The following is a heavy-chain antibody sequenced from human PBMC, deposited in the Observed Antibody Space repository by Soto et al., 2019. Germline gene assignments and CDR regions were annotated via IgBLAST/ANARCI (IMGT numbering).Heavy chain of an antibody. J-gene: IGHJ4*02. Sequence: EVQLVESGGGIVQPGGSLRLSCAASGFTFSSFWMHWVRQAPGKGLVWVSRISGDGNNAVYADSVKGRFTVSRDNAKNTLDPQMNSLTTDDTALYYCVRNRGTFLRAGVDFWGPGIMVTVSS. D-gene: IGHD3-3*01. CDR1: GFTFSSFW. V-gene: IGHV3-74*01. CDR3: VRNRGTFLRAGVDF. CDR2: ISGDGNNA.